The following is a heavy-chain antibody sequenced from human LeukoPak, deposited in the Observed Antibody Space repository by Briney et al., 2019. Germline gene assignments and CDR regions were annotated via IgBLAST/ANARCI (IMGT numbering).Heavy chain of an antibody. CDR3: ARFIAVAGTAIFDY. CDR2: IYYSGST. Sequence: SETLSLTCTVSGGSISSYYWSWIRQPPGKGLEWIGYIYYSGSTNHNPSLKSRVTISVDTSKNQFSLKLSSVTAADTAVYYCARFIAVAGTAIFDYWGQGTLVTVSS. D-gene: IGHD6-19*01. V-gene: IGHV4-59*01. J-gene: IGHJ4*02. CDR1: GGSISSYY.